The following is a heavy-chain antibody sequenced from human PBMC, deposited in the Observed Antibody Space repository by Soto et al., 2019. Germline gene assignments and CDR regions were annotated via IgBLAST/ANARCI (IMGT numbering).Heavy chain of an antibody. CDR1: GFTFSNYA. CDR2: ISGSGGRS. J-gene: IGHJ4*02. Sequence: EVQLLDSGGGLVQPGGSLRLSCAASGFTFSNYAMTWVRQGPGKGLEWVSGISGSGGRSYYADSVKGRFPISRDNSKSTLYLQINSLRAEDTAVYYCAKAYFVWSSEQPYYFDYWGQGTLVTVSS. CDR3: AKAYFVWSSEQPYYFDY. D-gene: IGHD3-16*01. V-gene: IGHV3-23*01.